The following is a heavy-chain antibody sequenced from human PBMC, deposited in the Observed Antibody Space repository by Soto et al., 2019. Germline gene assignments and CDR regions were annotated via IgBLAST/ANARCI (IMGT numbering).Heavy chain of an antibody. Sequence: GESLKISCKGSGYSFTSYWIGWVRQMPGKGLEWMGIIYPGDSDTRYSPPFQGQVTISADKSISTAYLQWSSLKASDTAMYYCARQSIVGALLYYYGMDVWGQGTTVTVSS. CDR3: ARQSIVGALLYYYGMDV. V-gene: IGHV5-51*01. CDR1: GYSFTSYW. CDR2: IYPGDSDT. J-gene: IGHJ6*02. D-gene: IGHD1-26*01.